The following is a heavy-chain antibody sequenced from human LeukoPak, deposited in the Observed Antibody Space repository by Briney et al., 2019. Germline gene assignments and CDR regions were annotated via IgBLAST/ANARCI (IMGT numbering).Heavy chain of an antibody. D-gene: IGHD2-2*01. CDR2: ILGLGGAGRT. V-gene: IGHV3-23*01. CDR3: AHGTMYQLDY. CDR1: GFSFSSDG. J-gene: IGHJ4*02. Sequence: GGTLRLSCSASGFSFSSDGMSWVRQAPGKGLEWVSGILGLGGAGRTYYADSVKGRFTISRDSSKNTLYLQMNSLRAEDTAVYYCAHGTMYQLDYWGQGTLVTVSS.